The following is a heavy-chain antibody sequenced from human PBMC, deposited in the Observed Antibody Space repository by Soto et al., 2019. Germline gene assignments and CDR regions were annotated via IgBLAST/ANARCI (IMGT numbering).Heavy chain of an antibody. CDR1: GGTFSSYA. Sequence: SVKVSCKASGGTFSSYAISWVRQAPGQGLEWMGGIIPIFGTANYAQKFQGRVTITADESTSTAYMELSSLRSEDTAVYYCARSYSSSWYGPHFFDYWGQGTRVTVAS. V-gene: IGHV1-69*13. J-gene: IGHJ4*02. D-gene: IGHD6-13*01. CDR3: ARSYSSSWYGPHFFDY. CDR2: IIPIFGTA.